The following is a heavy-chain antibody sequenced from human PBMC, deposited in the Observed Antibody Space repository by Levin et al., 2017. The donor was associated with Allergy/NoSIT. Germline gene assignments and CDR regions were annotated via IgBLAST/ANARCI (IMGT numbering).Heavy chain of an antibody. D-gene: IGHD6-19*01. Sequence: PLASVKVSCKGSGYSFTSYWIGWVRQMPGKGLEWMGIIYPGDSDTRYSPSFQGQVTISADKSISTAYLQWSSLKASDTAMYYCARQGGIAVNWFDPWGQGTLVTVSS. V-gene: IGHV5-51*01. CDR2: IYPGDSDT. J-gene: IGHJ5*02. CDR3: ARQGGIAVNWFDP. CDR1: GYSFTSYW.